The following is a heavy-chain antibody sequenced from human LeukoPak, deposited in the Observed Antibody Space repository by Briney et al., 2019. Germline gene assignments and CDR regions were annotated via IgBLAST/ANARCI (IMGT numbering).Heavy chain of an antibody. CDR1: GYTFTSYD. V-gene: IGHV1-8*01. CDR2: MNPNSGNT. J-gene: IGHJ3*02. D-gene: IGHD3-22*01. CDR3: ASFYYDSSGYYSAFDI. Sequence: ASVKVSXKASGYTFTSYDINWVRQATGQGLEWMGWMNPNSGNTGYAQKFQGRVTMTRNTSISTAYMELSSLRSEDTAVYYCASFYYDSSGYYSAFDIWGQGTMVTVSS.